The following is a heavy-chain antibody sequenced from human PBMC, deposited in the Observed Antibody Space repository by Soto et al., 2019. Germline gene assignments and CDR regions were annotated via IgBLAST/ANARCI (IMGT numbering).Heavy chain of an antibody. CDR1: GFSFSDNL. V-gene: IGHV1-3*01. D-gene: IGHD2-8*02. CDR3: ARDILAVGPRANDAFDV. J-gene: IGHJ3*01. CDR2: INPDNGNT. Sequence: QVQLVQSGAEVRKPGASVNISCRASGFSFSDNLINWVRQAPGQSLEWMGWINPDNGNTRSSQTFQGRVTISRHASASIAYAEVSDLTSEDTAVYYCARDILAVGPRANDAFDVWGQGTMVTVSS.